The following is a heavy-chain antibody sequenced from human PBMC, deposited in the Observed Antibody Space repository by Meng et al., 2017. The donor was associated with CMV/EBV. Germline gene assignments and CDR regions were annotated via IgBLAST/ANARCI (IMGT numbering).Heavy chain of an antibody. Sequence: QVQLVGAGGGVVQPWRSLGLSCAASGFTFSSYAMHWVRQAPGKGLEWVAVISYDGSNKYYADSVKGRFTISRDNSKNTLYLQMNSLRAEDTAVYYCAREDACYWGQGTLVTVSS. CDR3: AREDACY. V-gene: IGHV3-30-3*01. J-gene: IGHJ4*02. CDR1: GFTFSSYA. CDR2: ISYDGSNK.